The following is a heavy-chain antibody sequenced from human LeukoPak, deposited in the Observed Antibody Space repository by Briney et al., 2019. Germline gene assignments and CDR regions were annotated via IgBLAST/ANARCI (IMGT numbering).Heavy chain of an antibody. CDR1: GFTFSGYS. J-gene: IGHJ4*02. D-gene: IGHD6-13*01. CDR2: ITGRSSPI. V-gene: IGHV3-48*04. CDR3: ARTIIAAADYFDY. Sequence: PGGSLRLSCAASGFTFSGYSMNWIRQAPGKGLEWLSYITGRSSPIYYADSVRGRFTVSRDNAKNSLYLQMNSLRAEDTAVYYCARTIIAAADYFDYWGQGTLVTVSS.